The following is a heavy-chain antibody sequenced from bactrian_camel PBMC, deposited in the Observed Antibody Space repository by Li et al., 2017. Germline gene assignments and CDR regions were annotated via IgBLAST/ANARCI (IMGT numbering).Heavy chain of an antibody. CDR2: IYKDGSRT. V-gene: IGHV3-2*01. Sequence: HVQLVESGGDLVQPGGSLRLTCATSGFTFSNYYMSWVRQLPGGSLEWVASIYKDGSRTYYPDVVKGRFTISRDNAKNTISHQMNSLKSDDTALYYCATNAANFVFWGQGTQVTVS. CDR3: ATNAANFVF. J-gene: IGHJ4*01. CDR1: GFTFSNYY.